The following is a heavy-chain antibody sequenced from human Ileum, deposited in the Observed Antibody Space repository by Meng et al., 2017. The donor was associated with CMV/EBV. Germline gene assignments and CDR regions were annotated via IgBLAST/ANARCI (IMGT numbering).Heavy chain of an antibody. CDR1: GGSISSGGYY. CDR2: IYYSGST. CDR3: ARGDFWSGYYHY. D-gene: IGHD3-3*01. J-gene: IGHJ4*02. V-gene: IGHV4-31*03. Sequence: CTVSGGSISSGGYYWSWIRQHPGKGLEWIGYIYYSGSTYYNPSLKSRVTISVDTSKNQFSLKLSSVTAADTAVYYWARGDFWSGYYHYWGQGTLVTVSS.